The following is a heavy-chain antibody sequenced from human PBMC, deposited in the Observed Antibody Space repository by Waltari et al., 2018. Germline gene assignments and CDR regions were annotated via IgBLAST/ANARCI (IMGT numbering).Heavy chain of an antibody. J-gene: IGHJ3*02. CDR1: GFALSSHW. CDR2: ISTDGRIT. V-gene: IGHV3-74*01. CDR3: VRSRDDAVNAFDI. Sequence: EVQLVESGGGLVQPGGSLRLSCAASGFALSSHWMHWVRQAPGKGLVGVSRISTDGRITNYADSVMGRLTISRDNAKNTLYLQMNSLSAEDTATFYCVRSRDDAVNAFDIWGQGTMVTVSS. D-gene: IGHD4-17*01.